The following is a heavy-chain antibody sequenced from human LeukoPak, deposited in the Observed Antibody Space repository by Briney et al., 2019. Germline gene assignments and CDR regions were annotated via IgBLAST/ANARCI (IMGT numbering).Heavy chain of an antibody. D-gene: IGHD5-18*01. CDR2: ISGYNGDT. CDR1: GYTFTSYA. J-gene: IGHJ6*02. Sequence: ASVKVSCTASGYTFTSYAISWVRQAPGQGLEWMGWISGYNGDTKYAQKVQGRVTMTADTSTSTAYMELRSLRSDDTAVYYWARGYSYGSDYYYGMDVWGQGTTVTVSS. V-gene: IGHV1-18*01. CDR3: ARGYSYGSDYYYGMDV.